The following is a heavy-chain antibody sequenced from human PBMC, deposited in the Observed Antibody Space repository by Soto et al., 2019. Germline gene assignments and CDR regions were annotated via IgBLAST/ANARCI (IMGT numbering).Heavy chain of an antibody. D-gene: IGHD5-18*01. J-gene: IGHJ4*02. CDR2: INHDGST. CDR1: GGSFSDYH. Sequence: QVQLQQWGAGLLKPSETLSLTCGVYGGSFSDYHWSWIRQPPGTGLEWIGEINHDGSTTYNPSLESRVTMSVDAPKSQISLKLSSVSAADTAVYYCARDGYYYGSFDYWGQGTLVTVSS. CDR3: ARDGYYYGSFDY. V-gene: IGHV4-34*01.